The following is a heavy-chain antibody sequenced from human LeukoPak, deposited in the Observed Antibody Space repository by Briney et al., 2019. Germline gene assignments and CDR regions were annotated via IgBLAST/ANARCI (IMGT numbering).Heavy chain of an antibody. D-gene: IGHD5-18*01. CDR2: ISAYNGNT. CDR1: GYTFTSYG. Sequence: APLKVSCKPSGYTFTSYGIIGVPQAAGHRLQGMGLISAYNGNTNYAQKLQGRVTMTTDTSTSTAYMELRSLRSDDTAVYYCAREDSYGYSPLIYGMDVWGQGTTVTVSS. CDR3: AREDSYGYSPLIYGMDV. J-gene: IGHJ6*02. V-gene: IGHV1-18*01.